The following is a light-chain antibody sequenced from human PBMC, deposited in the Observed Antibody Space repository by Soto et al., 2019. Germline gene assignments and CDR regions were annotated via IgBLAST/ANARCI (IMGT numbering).Light chain of an antibody. V-gene: IGKV3-11*01. CDR1: QSVSSY. CDR2: DAS. Sequence: EIVLTQSPATLSLSPGERATLSCRASQSVSSYLAWYQQKPGQAPRLLIYDASNRATGIPARFSGSGSGTDFTLTISSLEPEDFAVYYCQQRSNWHPEYTFGQGTKLEIK. J-gene: IGKJ2*01. CDR3: QQRSNWHPEYT.